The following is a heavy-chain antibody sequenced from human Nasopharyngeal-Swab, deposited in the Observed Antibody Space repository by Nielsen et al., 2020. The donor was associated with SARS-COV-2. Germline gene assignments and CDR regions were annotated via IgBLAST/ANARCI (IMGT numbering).Heavy chain of an antibody. CDR3: ASGDYYGSGSRDV. V-gene: IGHV4-34*01. Sequence: SETLSLTCAVYGGSFSGYYWSWTRQPPGKGLEWIGEINHSGSTNYNPSLKSRVTISVDTSKNQFSLKLSSVTAADTAVYYCASGDYYGSGSRDVWGQGTTVTVSS. D-gene: IGHD3-10*01. CDR1: GGSFSGYY. J-gene: IGHJ6*02. CDR2: INHSGST.